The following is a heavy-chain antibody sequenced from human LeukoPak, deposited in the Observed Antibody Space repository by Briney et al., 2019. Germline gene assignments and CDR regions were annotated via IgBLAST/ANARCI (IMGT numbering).Heavy chain of an antibody. J-gene: IGHJ4*02. CDR1: GFTVSSNS. Sequence: SGGSLRLSCTVSGFTVSSNSMSWVRQAPGKGLEWVSFIYSDNTHYSDSVKGRFTISRDNSKYTLYLQMNSLRAEDTAVYYCARRAGAYSHPYDYWGQGTLVTVSS. V-gene: IGHV3-53*01. CDR3: ARRAGAYSHPYDY. CDR2: IYSDNT. D-gene: IGHD4/OR15-4a*01.